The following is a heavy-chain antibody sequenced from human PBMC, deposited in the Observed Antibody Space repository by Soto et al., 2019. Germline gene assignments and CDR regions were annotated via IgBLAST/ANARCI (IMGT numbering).Heavy chain of an antibody. V-gene: IGHV4-4*02. D-gene: IGHD5-12*01. Sequence: QVQLQESGPGLVKPSGTLSLTCAVSGGSISSSNWWRWVHQPPGKGLEWIGEIYHSGSTNYNPSLKSRLTISVDKSKNQFSLKLSSVTAADTAVYYCASARDGYNLRYWGQGTLVTVSS. CDR1: GGSISSSNW. CDR2: IYHSGST. CDR3: ASARDGYNLRY. J-gene: IGHJ4*02.